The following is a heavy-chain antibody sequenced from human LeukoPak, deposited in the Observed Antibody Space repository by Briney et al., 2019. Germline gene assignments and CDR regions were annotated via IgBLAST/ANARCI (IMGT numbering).Heavy chain of an antibody. J-gene: IGHJ4*02. CDR2: IYYTGST. CDR1: RGSISSLY. Sequence: PSETLSPTCTVSRGSISSLYWSWIRQPPGKGLEWIGNIYYTGSTNYNPSLKSRVTISVDTSKNQFSLKLSSVTAADTAVYYCARGRGYSYGSPLDYWGQGSLVTVSS. CDR3: ARGRGYSYGSPLDY. D-gene: IGHD5-18*01. V-gene: IGHV4-59*11.